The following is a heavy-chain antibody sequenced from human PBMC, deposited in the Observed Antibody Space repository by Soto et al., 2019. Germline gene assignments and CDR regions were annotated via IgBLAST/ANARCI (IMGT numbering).Heavy chain of an antibody. J-gene: IGHJ4*02. CDR2: IIPIFGTA. V-gene: IGHV1-69*13. CDR1: GGTFSSYA. CDR3: ARTLRIQLWPNAFDY. Sequence: SVKVSCKASGGTFSSYAISWVRQAPGQGLEWMGGIIPIFGTANYAQKFQGRVTITADESTSTAYMELSSLRSEDTAVYYCARTLRIQLWPNAFDYWGQGTLVTVSS. D-gene: IGHD5-18*01.